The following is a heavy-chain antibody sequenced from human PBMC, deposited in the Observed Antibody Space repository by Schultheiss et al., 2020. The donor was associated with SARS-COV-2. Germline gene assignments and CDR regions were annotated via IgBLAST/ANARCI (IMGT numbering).Heavy chain of an antibody. CDR2: ISSSSSTI. CDR3: AKDLYCSGGSCYPDY. CDR1: GFTFSNAW. V-gene: IGHV3-48*01. D-gene: IGHD2-15*01. Sequence: GGSLRLSCAASGFTFSNAWMSWVRQAPGKGLEWVSYISSSSSTIYYADSVKGRFTISRDNAKNSLYLQMNSLRAEDTAVYYCAKDLYCSGGSCYPDYWGQGTLVTVSS. J-gene: IGHJ4*02.